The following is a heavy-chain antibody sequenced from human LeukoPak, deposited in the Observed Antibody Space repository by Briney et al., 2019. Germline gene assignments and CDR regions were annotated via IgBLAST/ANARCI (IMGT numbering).Heavy chain of an antibody. D-gene: IGHD3-9*01. CDR2: INSDGSST. Sequence: GGSLRLSCAASGFTFSSYWMHWVRQAPGKGLVWASRINSDGSSTSYADSVKGRFTISRDNAKNTLYLQMNSLRAEDTAVYYCARGGRYFDWLPGLDAFDIWGQGTMVTVSS. CDR3: ARGGRYFDWLPGLDAFDI. CDR1: GFTFSSYW. V-gene: IGHV3-74*01. J-gene: IGHJ3*02.